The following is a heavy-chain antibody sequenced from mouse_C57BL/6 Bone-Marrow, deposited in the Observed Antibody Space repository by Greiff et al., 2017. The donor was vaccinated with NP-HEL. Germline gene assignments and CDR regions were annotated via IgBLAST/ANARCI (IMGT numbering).Heavy chain of an antibody. V-gene: IGHV1-81*01. CDR3: ARPYGRVWYFDV. CDR1: GYTFTSYG. CDR2: IYPRSGNT. J-gene: IGHJ1*03. D-gene: IGHD1-1*01. Sequence: VQLQQSGAELARPGASVKLSCKASGYTFTSYGISWVKQRTGQGLEWIGEIYPRSGNTYYNEKFKGKATLTADKSSSTAYMELRSLTSEDSAVYFCARPYGRVWYFDVWGTGTTVTVSS.